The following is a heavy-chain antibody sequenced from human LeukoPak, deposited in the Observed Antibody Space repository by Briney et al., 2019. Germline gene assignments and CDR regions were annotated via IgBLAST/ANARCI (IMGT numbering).Heavy chain of an antibody. CDR3: ASSGWPSTNWFDP. J-gene: IGHJ5*02. Sequence: ASVKVSCKASGGTFSSYAISWVRPAPGQGLEWMGRVIPILGIANYAQKFQGRVTITADKSTSTAYMELSSLRSEDTAVYYCASSGWPSTNWFDPWGQGTLVTVSS. CDR1: GGTFSSYA. V-gene: IGHV1-69*04. CDR2: VIPILGIA. D-gene: IGHD6-19*01.